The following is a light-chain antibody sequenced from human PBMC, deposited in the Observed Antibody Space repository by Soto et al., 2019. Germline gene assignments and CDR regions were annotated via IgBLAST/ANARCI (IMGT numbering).Light chain of an antibody. CDR1: SSNIGNTY. Sequence: SLLTQPPSVSAAPGQKVTISCSGSSSNIGNTYVSWYQQLPGTAPKLLIYDNNKRPSGIPDRFSGSKSGTSATLGITGLQTGDEAGYYCGTWDSSLSAAYVFGTGTKLTVL. CDR2: DNN. V-gene: IGLV1-51*01. J-gene: IGLJ1*01. CDR3: GTWDSSLSAAYV.